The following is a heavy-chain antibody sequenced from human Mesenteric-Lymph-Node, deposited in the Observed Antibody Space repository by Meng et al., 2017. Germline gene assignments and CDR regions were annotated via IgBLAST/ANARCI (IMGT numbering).Heavy chain of an antibody. CDR1: GFSVSSSY. J-gene: IGHJ3*02. Sequence: GGSLRLSCAASGFSVSSSYMNWVRQAPGKGLEWVSVIYSGGNTDYADSVKGRFTISRDYSNNSLYLQMNSLRTEDTAVYYCARTPGYCSGGGCANDAFDIWGQGKMV. CDR2: IYSGGNT. D-gene: IGHD2-15*01. CDR3: ARTPGYCSGGGCANDAFDI. V-gene: IGHV3-66*02.